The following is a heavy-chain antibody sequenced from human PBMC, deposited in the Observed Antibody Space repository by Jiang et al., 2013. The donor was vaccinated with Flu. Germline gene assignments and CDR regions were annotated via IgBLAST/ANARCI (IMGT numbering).Heavy chain of an antibody. Sequence: SGAEVKKPGASVKVSCKASGYTFTIYYMHWVRQAPGQGLEWMGIIDPSGGSTKYAQKFQGRVTMTSDTSTSTVNMELSSLRSEDTAVYYCARKGGGMDVWGQGTTVTVSS. V-gene: IGHV1-46*01. CDR3: ARKGGGMDV. CDR1: GYTFTIYY. CDR2: IDPSGGST. J-gene: IGHJ6*02.